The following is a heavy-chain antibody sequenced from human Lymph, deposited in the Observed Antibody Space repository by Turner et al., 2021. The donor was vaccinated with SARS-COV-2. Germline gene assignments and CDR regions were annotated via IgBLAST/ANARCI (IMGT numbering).Heavy chain of an antibody. CDR1: GFTFRSYA. CDR2: ISVSGGST. Sequence: EVQLLESGGGLVQPGGSLRLSCPASGFTFRSYAMSWVRQAPGKGLAWVPSISVSGGSTYYPDSVKGRFTNSKDNSKNTMYRQRDSQRAEDTAVYYCAEGHGILTGYIDYWGQGTLVTVSS. V-gene: IGHV3-23*01. D-gene: IGHD3-9*01. CDR3: AEGHGILTGYIDY. J-gene: IGHJ4*02.